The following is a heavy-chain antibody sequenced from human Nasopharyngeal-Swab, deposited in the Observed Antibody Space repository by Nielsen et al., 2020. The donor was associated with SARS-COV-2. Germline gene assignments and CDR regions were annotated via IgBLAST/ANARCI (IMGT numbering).Heavy chain of an antibody. V-gene: IGHV4-34*01. CDR2: INHSGST. CDR3: ARRVARAPRHEGDYYYGMDV. J-gene: IGHJ6*02. Sequence: RQAPGKGLEWIGEINHSGSTNYNPSLKSRVTISVDTSKNQFSLKLSSVTAADTAVYYYARRVARAPRHEGDYYYGMDVWGQGTTVTVSS. D-gene: IGHD3-16*01.